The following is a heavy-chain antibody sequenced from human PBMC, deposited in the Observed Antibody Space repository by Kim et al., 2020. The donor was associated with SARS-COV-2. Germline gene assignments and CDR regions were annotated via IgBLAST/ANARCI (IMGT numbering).Heavy chain of an antibody. CDR2: WYN. J-gene: IGHJ6*02. V-gene: IGHV6-1*01. D-gene: IGHD2-15*01. Sequence: WYNDYAVSVKSRITINPDTSKNQFSLQLNSVTPEDTAVYYCARDLGGIWAWGQGTTVTVSS. CDR3: ARDLGGIWA.